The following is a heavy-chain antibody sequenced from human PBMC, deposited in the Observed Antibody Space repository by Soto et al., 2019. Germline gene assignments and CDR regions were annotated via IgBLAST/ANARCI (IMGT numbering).Heavy chain of an antibody. CDR3: ARSNWAFDY. CDR1: GGSLSIYY. V-gene: IGHV4-34*01. CDR2: INQHGSI. D-gene: IGHD7-27*01. Sequence: SETLSLTGAVYGGSLSIYYWSWIRQSPGRGLEWTGEINQHGSINNNPALESRVTISVDASKNQFSLTLSSVTAADTAVYYCARSNWAFDYWGQGTPVTVSS. J-gene: IGHJ4*02.